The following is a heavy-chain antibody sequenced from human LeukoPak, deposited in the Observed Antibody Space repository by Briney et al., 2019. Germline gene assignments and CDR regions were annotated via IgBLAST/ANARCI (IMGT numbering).Heavy chain of an antibody. CDR2: IYYSGST. D-gene: IGHD3-22*01. V-gene: IGHV4-61*01. J-gene: IGHJ4*02. Sequence: SETLSLTCNVSGASVSSGSYYWSWIRQPPGKELEWIGYIYYSGSTYYNPSLKSRVTISVDTSKNQFSLKLSSVTAADTAVYYCARGRGVPYYYDSSGYYPADYWGQGTLVTVSS. CDR1: GASVSSGSYY. CDR3: ARGRGVPYYYDSSGYYPADY.